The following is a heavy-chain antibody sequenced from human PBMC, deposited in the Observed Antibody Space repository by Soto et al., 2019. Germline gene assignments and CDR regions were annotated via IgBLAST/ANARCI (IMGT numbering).Heavy chain of an antibody. CDR2: ISWNSRII. CDR3: TKDTHFPSGYFEACDV. D-gene: IGHD3-22*01. Sequence: DAQLVESGGGLVQPGKSPRISCVASGFTFDDHTMHWVRQAPGRGLELVSCISWNSRIIGYADSVKGRFTSSRDNAKNSVYLRMVSLRPEDTAVYYCTKDTHFPSGYFEACDVWGQGTKVTVSS. J-gene: IGHJ3*01. V-gene: IGHV3-9*01. CDR1: GFTFDDHT.